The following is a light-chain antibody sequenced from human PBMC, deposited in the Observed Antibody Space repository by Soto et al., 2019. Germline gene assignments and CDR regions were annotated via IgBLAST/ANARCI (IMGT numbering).Light chain of an antibody. CDR2: GAS. J-gene: IGKJ4*01. CDR1: QSVSSN. Sequence: EIVMTQSPATLSVSPGERATLSCRASQSVSSNLAWYQQKPGQAPRLLIYGASTRATGIPARFRGSGSGTELTLTISSLQSEDFAVYYCQQYNNWPSLTFGGGTKVEIK. V-gene: IGKV3-15*01. CDR3: QQYNNWPSLT.